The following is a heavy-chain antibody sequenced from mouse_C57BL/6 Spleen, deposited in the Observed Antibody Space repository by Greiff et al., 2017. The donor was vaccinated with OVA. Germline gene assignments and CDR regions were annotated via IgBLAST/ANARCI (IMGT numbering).Heavy chain of an antibody. CDR1: GFNIKDYY. CDR2: IDPEDGET. J-gene: IGHJ1*03. V-gene: IGHV14-2*01. D-gene: IGHD1-1*01. Sequence: GQRQRSGAELVKPGGSVKLSCTASGFNIKDYYMHWVKQRTEQDLEWIGRIDPEDGETKYAPKFQGKANITADTSSNTAYLQLSSLTSEDTAVYYCARDGSSYSWYFDVWGTGTTVTVSS. CDR3: ARDGSSYSWYFDV.